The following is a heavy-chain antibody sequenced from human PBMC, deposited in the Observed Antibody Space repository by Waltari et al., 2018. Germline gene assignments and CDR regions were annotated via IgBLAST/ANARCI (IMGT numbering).Heavy chain of an antibody. Sequence: EVLLVESGGGLVQRGGSLRLYCAASAFTLCGYEMNGVRQAQGKVLEWVSYISGSGNTIYYADSVKARFTTSRDNAKNSLYLQMNSLRVDDTAVYYCARRPYYYHGMDVWGQGTTVTVSS. CDR1: AFTLCGYE. V-gene: IGHV3-48*03. J-gene: IGHJ6*02. CDR2: ISGSGNTI. CDR3: ARRPYYYHGMDV.